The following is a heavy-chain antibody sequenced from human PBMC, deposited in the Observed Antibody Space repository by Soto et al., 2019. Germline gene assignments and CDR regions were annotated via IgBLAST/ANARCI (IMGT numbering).Heavy chain of an antibody. D-gene: IGHD4-4*01. CDR1: GFTFSSYS. V-gene: IGHV3-21*01. J-gene: IGHJ5*02. Sequence: EVQLVESGGGLVKPGGSLRLSCAASGFTFSSYSMNWVRQAPGKGLEWVSSISSSSSYIYYADSVKGRFTISRDNAKKSLDLQMNSLRAEDTAVYYCARFPPYDYTDPWGQGTLVTVSS. CDR2: ISSSSSYI. CDR3: ARFPPYDYTDP.